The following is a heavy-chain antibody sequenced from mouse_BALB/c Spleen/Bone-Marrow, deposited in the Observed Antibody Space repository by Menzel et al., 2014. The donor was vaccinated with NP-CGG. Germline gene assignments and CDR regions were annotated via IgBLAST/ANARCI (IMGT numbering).Heavy chain of an antibody. CDR3: ARDRELSYAMDY. J-gene: IGHJ4*01. V-gene: IGHV2-9*02. CDR2: IWAGGST. CDR1: GFSLTSYG. Sequence: VKLMESGPGLVAPSQSLSITCTVSGFSLTSYGVHWVRQPPGKGLEWLGVIWAGGSTNYNSALMSRLSISKDNSKSQVFLKRNSLQTDDTAMYYCARDRELSYAMDYWGQGTSVTVSS. D-gene: IGHD3-1*01.